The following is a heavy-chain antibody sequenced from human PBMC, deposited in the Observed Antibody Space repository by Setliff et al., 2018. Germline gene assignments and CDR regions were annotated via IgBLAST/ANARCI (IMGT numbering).Heavy chain of an antibody. CDR1: GFTFSNYA. CDR2: VSSSCGST. J-gene: IGHJ4*02. Sequence: QTGGSLRLSCAASGFTFSNYAMSWVRQAPGKGLEWVSAVSSSCGSTYYADSVKGRFTISRDNSKNTLYLQMNSLRAEDTAVYYCANGQLSSRITYYSDYWGQGTLVTVSS. D-gene: IGHD6-13*01. V-gene: IGHV3-23*01. CDR3: ANGQLSSRITYYSDY.